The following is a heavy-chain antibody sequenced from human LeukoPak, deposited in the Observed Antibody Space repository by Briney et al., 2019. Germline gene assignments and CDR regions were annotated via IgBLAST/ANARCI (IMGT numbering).Heavy chain of an antibody. D-gene: IGHD6-19*01. J-gene: IGHJ1*01. CDR1: GYTFTGYY. CDR3: ARLAAVPG. V-gene: IGHV1-2*02. Sequence: GASVKVSCKASGYTFTGYYSHWVRQAPGQGLEWMGWIHPASGGTNYAQKFQGRVTMTRDTSVSTAYMELSSLRSDDTDVYYCARLAAVPGWGQGTLVIVSS. CDR2: IHPASGGT.